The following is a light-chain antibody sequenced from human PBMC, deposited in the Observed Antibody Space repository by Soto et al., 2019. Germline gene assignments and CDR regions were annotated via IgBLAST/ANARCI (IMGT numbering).Light chain of an antibody. CDR1: NSNIGNNY. Sequence: QSVLTQPPSVSAAPGQRVTISCSGSNSNIGNNYVSWYQQLPGTAPKLLIYDNNKRPSGIPDRFSGSKSGTSATLDITGLQTGDEADYYYGTRDSSRIGYVFGTGTKLTVL. CDR3: GTRDSSRIGYV. V-gene: IGLV1-51*01. J-gene: IGLJ1*01. CDR2: DNN.